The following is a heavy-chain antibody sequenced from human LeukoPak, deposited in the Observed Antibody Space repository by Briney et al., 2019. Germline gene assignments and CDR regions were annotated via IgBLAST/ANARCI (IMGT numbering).Heavy chain of an antibody. V-gene: IGHV3-11*01. D-gene: IGHD2-2*01. CDR3: ARDGVYCSSTSCQGSWFDP. Sequence: KTGESLRLSCAASGFTFSDYYMSWIRQAPGKGLEWVSYISSSGSTIYYADSVKGRFTISRDNAKNSLYLQMNSLRAEDTAVYYCARDGVYCSSTSCQGSWFDPWGQGTLVTVSS. CDR1: GFTFSDYY. CDR2: ISSSGSTI. J-gene: IGHJ5*02.